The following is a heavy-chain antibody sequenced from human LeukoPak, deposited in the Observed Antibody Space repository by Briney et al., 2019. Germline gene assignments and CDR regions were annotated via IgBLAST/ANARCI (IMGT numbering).Heavy chain of an antibody. V-gene: IGHV4-61*02. Sequence: SETLSLTCTVSGDSISSGASYWSWIRQPAGKGLEWIGRIYTSGSTDYNPSLKSRVTISVDTSKNQFSLRLSSVTAADTAVYYCARVPPYCGGDCPRDYWGQGTLVTVSS. J-gene: IGHJ4*02. CDR2: IYTSGST. CDR3: ARVPPYCGGDCPRDY. D-gene: IGHD2-21*02. CDR1: GDSISSGASY.